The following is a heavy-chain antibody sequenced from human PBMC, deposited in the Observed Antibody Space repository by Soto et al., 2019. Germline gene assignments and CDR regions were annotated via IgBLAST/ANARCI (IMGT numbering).Heavy chain of an antibody. CDR2: VFYPGFT. J-gene: IGHJ4*02. CDR3: ATSQKGYNWNYFDH. Sequence: SETLSLTCTVPGGSVTSDEDYWGWLRQSPGKGPEWIGSVFYPGFTSYNPSPESRVSVSVDTSKNQFSLKVSGVSAADTAVYYCATSQKGYNWNYFDHWGQGALVTVSS. V-gene: IGHV4-39*01. D-gene: IGHD1-20*01. CDR1: GGSVTSDEDY.